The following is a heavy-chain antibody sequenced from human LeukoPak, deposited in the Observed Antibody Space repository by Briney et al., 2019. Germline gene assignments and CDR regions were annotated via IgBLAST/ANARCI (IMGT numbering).Heavy chain of an antibody. CDR2: IIPILGIA. Sequence: GASVKVSCKASGGTFSSYTISWVRQAPGQGLEWMGRIIPILGIANYAQKFQGRVTITAGKSTSTAYMELSSLRSEDTAVYYCARDSYYDSSGLFDYWGQGTLVTVSS. CDR1: GGTFSSYT. CDR3: ARDSYYDSSGLFDY. V-gene: IGHV1-69*04. J-gene: IGHJ4*02. D-gene: IGHD3-22*01.